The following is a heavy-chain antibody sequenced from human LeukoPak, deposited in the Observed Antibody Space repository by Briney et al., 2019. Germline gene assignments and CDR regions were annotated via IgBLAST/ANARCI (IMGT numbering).Heavy chain of an antibody. J-gene: IGHJ6*02. Sequence: PGRSLRLSCAASGFTFTAYGMHWVRQAPGKGLEWVAVISYDGSNKYYADSVKGRFTISRDNSKNTLYLQMNSLRAEDTAVYYCAKDKGSSWYQTYYYYGMDVWGQGTTVTVSS. CDR1: GFTFTAYG. CDR2: ISYDGSNK. CDR3: AKDKGSSWYQTYYYYGMDV. V-gene: IGHV3-30*18. D-gene: IGHD6-13*01.